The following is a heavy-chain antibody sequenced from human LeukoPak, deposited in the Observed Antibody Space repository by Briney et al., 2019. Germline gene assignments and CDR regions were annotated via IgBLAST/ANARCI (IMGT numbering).Heavy chain of an antibody. Sequence: SETPSLTCTVSGGSISSYYWSWIRQPPGKGLEWIGYIYYSGSTNYNPSLKSRVTISVDTSKNQFSLKLSSVTAADTAVYYCARDYDPVTTTSYYYYGMDVWGQGTTVTVSS. D-gene: IGHD4-17*01. J-gene: IGHJ6*02. CDR3: ARDYDPVTTTSYYYYGMDV. V-gene: IGHV4-59*12. CDR2: IYYSGST. CDR1: GGSISSYY.